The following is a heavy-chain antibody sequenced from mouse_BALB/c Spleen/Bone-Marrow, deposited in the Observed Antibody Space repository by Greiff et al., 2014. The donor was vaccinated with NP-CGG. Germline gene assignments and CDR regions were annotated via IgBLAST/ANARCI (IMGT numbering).Heavy chain of an antibody. CDR2: ILPGSGST. V-gene: IGHV1-9*01. CDR1: GYTFSSYW. CDR3: ASRYDAMDY. J-gene: IGHJ4*01. Sequence: VQGVESGAELMKPGASVKISCKATGYTFSSYWIEWVKQRPGHGLEWIGEILPGSGSTDYNEKFKGKATFTADTSSNTAYIQLSSQTSEDSAVYYCASRYDAMDYWGQGTSVTVSS.